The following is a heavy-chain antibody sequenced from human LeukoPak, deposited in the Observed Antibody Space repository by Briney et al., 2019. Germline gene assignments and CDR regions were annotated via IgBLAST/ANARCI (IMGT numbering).Heavy chain of an antibody. D-gene: IGHD5-24*01. Sequence: PGGSLRLSCAASGFTFSSYSMNWVRQAPGKGLEWVSYISSSGSTIYYADSVKGRFTISRDNAKNSLYLQMNSLRAEDTAVYYCAREGDGYNYEELDYWGQGTLVTVSS. J-gene: IGHJ4*02. CDR2: ISSSGSTI. CDR1: GFTFSSYS. CDR3: AREGDGYNYEELDY. V-gene: IGHV3-48*04.